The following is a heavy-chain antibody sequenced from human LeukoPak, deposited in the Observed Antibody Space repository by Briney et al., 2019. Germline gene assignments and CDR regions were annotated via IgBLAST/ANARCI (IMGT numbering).Heavy chain of an antibody. Sequence: GGSLRLSCAASGFTFSSYSMNWVRQAPGKGLEWVSYISSSSTIYYADSVKGRFTISRDNAKNSLYLQMNSLGAEDTAVYYCARGVVVLNRAFDIWGQGTMVTVSS. J-gene: IGHJ3*02. CDR3: ARGVVVLNRAFDI. V-gene: IGHV3-48*01. D-gene: IGHD2-2*01. CDR2: ISSSSTI. CDR1: GFTFSSYS.